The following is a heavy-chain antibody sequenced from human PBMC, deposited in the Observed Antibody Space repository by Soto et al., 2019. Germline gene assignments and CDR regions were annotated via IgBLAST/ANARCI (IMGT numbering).Heavy chain of an antibody. D-gene: IGHD3-9*01. J-gene: IGHJ4*02. V-gene: IGHV4-31*03. Sequence: SETLSLTCTVSGGSISSGGYYWSWIRQHPGKGLEWIGYIYYSGSTYYNPCLKSRVTISVDTSKNQCSLKLSSVTAADTAVYYCARVPDILTGYYTLDYWGQGTLVTVSS. CDR2: IYYSGST. CDR3: ARVPDILTGYYTLDY. CDR1: GGSISSGGYY.